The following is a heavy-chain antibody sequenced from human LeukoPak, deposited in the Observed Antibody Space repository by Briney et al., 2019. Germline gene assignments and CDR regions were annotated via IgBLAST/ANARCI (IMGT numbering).Heavy chain of an antibody. CDR3: ARALGYYDSSGLDY. CDR2: IIPIFGTA. V-gene: IGHV1-69*06. D-gene: IGHD3-22*01. Sequence: GASVKVSCKASGGTFSSYAISWVRQAPGQGLEWMGRIIPIFGTANYAQKFQGRVTITADRSTSTAYMELSSLRSEDTAVYYCARALGYYDSSGLDYWGQGTLVTVSS. CDR1: GGTFSSYA. J-gene: IGHJ4*02.